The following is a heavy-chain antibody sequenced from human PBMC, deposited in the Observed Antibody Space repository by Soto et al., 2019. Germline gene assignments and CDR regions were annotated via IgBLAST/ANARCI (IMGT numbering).Heavy chain of an antibody. CDR2: ISGSGGST. V-gene: IGHV3-23*01. CDR3: AKWGDGYNYADY. CDR1: GFTFSSYA. J-gene: IGHJ4*02. Sequence: EVQLLESGGGLVQPGGSLRLSCAASGFTFSSYAMSWVRQAPGKGLEWVSAISGSGGSTYYADSVKGRFTISRDNSKNTRYLQMNSLRAEDTAVYYCAKWGDGYNYADYWGQGTLVTVSS. D-gene: IGHD5-12*01.